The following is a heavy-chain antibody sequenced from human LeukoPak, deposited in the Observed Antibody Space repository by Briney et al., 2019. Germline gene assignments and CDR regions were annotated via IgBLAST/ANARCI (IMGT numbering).Heavy chain of an antibody. D-gene: IGHD2-21*01. J-gene: IGHJ6*03. Sequence: ASVKVSCKASGYTFTTYYINWVRQAPGQGLEWMGGIIPIFGTANYAQKFQGRVTITADKSTSTAYMELSSLRSEDTAVYYCARVAPHYYYYYYYMDVWGKGTTVTISS. CDR1: GYTFTTYY. V-gene: IGHV1-69*06. CDR3: ARVAPHYYYYYYYMDV. CDR2: IIPIFGTA.